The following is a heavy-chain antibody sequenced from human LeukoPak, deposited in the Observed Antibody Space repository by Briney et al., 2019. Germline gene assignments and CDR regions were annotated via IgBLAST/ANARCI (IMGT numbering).Heavy chain of an antibody. CDR1: GFTFSSYW. D-gene: IGHD3-3*01. CDR3: AREIRFLEWFDDPYFDY. Sequence: PGGSLRLSCAASGFTFSSYWMSWVRQAPGKGLEWVANIKQDGSEKYYVDSVKGRFTISRDNAKNSLYLQMNSLRAEDTAVYYCAREIRFLEWFDDPYFDYWGQGTLVTVSS. J-gene: IGHJ4*02. V-gene: IGHV3-7*01. CDR2: IKQDGSEK.